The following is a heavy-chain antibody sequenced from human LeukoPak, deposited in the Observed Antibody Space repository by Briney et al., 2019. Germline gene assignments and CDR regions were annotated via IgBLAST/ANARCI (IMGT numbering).Heavy chain of an antibody. V-gene: IGHV3-23*01. Sequence: GGSLRLPCAASGFTFSTYGMSWVRQAPGKGLEWVSGISGSGGSTNYADSVKGRFTISRDNSKSTLYLQMSNLRAEDTAVYYCAKDPYCGGACYFDLWGRGTLVTVSS. J-gene: IGHJ2*01. CDR1: GFTFSTYG. CDR3: AKDPYCGGACYFDL. D-gene: IGHD2-21*01. CDR2: ISGSGGST.